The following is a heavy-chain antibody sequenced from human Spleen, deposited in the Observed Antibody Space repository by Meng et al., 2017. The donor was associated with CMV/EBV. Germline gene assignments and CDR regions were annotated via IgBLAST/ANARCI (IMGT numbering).Heavy chain of an antibody. J-gene: IGHJ2*01. CDR2: IYYSGTT. CDR1: GGSISSSSYF. D-gene: IGHD6-25*01. Sequence: TGAGGSISSSSYFWGWIRQPPGKGLEWIGGIYYSGTTYYSPSLKSRVTISVDTSKNQFSLQLSSVTAADMAVYYCTRKRRQGYWYFDLWGRGTLVTVSS. V-gene: IGHV4-39*07. CDR3: TRKRRQGYWYFDL.